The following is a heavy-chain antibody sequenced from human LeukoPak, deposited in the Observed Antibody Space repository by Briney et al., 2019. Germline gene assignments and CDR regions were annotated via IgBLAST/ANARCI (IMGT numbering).Heavy chain of an antibody. Sequence: ASVKVFCKASGYTFTGYYMHWVRQAPGQGLEWMGWINLNSGGTNYAQKFQGRVTMTRDTSISTAYMELSRLRSDDTAVYYCARELVVPAAIHYYYGMDVWGQGTTVTVSS. CDR3: ARELVVPAAIHYYYGMDV. D-gene: IGHD2-2*01. CDR2: INLNSGGT. J-gene: IGHJ6*02. CDR1: GYTFTGYY. V-gene: IGHV1-2*02.